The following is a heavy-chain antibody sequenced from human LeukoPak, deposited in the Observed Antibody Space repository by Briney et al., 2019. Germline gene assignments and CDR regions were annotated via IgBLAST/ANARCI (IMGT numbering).Heavy chain of an antibody. CDR1: GGSISSSNYY. J-gene: IGHJ4*02. CDR2: IYYSGST. Sequence: PSETLSLTCTVSGGSISSSNYYWGWIRQPPGKGLEWIGSIYYSGSTYYNPSLKSRVTISVETSNNQFSLKLSSVTAADTAMYYCARLLIYCSSTSCHFDYWGQGTLVTVSS. CDR3: ARLLIYCSSTSCHFDY. V-gene: IGHV4-39*01. D-gene: IGHD2-2*01.